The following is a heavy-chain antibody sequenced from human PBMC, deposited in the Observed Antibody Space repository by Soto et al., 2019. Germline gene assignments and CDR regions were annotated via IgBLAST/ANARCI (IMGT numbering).Heavy chain of an antibody. D-gene: IGHD4-17*01. J-gene: IGHJ4*02. Sequence: EVQLLEAGGGLVQPGGSLRLSCAASGFSFRNYGMSWVRQAPDKGLEWLSAIIGNGDTTYYADSVRGRFTISRDNSKNTLYLQLNDLGAEDTAIYYCAKDYDYGDSLPFDYWGQGTLVTVSS. CDR3: AKDYDYGDSLPFDY. CDR2: IIGNGDTT. V-gene: IGHV3-23*01. CDR1: GFSFRNYG.